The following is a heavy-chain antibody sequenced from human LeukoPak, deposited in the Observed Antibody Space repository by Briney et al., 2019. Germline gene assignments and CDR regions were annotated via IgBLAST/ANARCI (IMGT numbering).Heavy chain of an antibody. J-gene: IGHJ5*02. D-gene: IGHD6-13*01. CDR1: GFTVSDHF. CDR3: ARHIRAAAFDP. V-gene: IGHV3-74*01. CDR2: IDRDGSEI. Sequence: PGGSLRLSCAASGFTVSDHFMHWVRQGPGKGLMWVSRIDRDGSEINYADSVKGRFTISRDNAKNTLYLQMNSLRDEDTAIYYCARHIRAAAFDPWGQGTLVTLSS.